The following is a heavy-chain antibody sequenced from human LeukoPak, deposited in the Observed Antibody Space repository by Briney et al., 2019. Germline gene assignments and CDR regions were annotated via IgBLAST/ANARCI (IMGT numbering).Heavy chain of an antibody. D-gene: IGHD2-2*01. CDR2: IKQDGSEE. J-gene: IGHJ1*01. V-gene: IGHV3-7*01. Sequence: GGSLRLSCVASEFRFGRDWISWVRQAPGKGLEWVACIKQDGSEEYYVGSVRGRFTVSVDNGKNSLYLQMNSLRAEDTARYYCATLDSTKSVFWGRGTAVTVSS. CDR3: ATLDSTKSVF. CDR1: EFRFGRDW.